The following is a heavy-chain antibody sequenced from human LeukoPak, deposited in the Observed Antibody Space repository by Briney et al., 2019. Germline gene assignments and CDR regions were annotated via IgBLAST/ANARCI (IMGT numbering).Heavy chain of an antibody. D-gene: IGHD1-7*01. Sequence: GGSLRLSCAASGFTFSDYYMSWIRQAPGKGLEWVSYISSSGSTIYYADSVKGRFTISRDNAKNSLYLQMNSLRAEDTAVYYCARSSEFPAGTHPYFDYWGQGTLVTVSS. J-gene: IGHJ4*02. CDR3: ARSSEFPAGTHPYFDY. V-gene: IGHV3-11*04. CDR1: GFTFSDYY. CDR2: ISSSGSTI.